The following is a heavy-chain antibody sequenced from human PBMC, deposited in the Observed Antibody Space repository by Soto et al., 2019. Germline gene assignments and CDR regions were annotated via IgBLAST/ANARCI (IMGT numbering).Heavy chain of an antibody. CDR3: ARGAGGPSTVTTEDDFDY. CDR1: GYTFTSYY. J-gene: IGHJ4*02. V-gene: IGHV1-46*03. CDR2: INPSGGST. D-gene: IGHD4-17*01. Sequence: QVQLVQSGAEVKKPGASVKVSCKASGYTFTSYYMHWVRQAPGQGLEWMGIINPSGGSTSYAQKFQGRVTMTRDTSTSTVYMELSSLRSEDTAVYYCARGAGGPSTVTTEDDFDYWGQGTLVIVSS.